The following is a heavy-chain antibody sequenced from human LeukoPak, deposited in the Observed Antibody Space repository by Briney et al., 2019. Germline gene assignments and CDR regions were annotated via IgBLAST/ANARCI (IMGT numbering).Heavy chain of an antibody. Sequence: GGSLRPSCAASGFTFSSYGMHWVRQAPGKGLEWVAVISYDGSNKYYADSVKGRFTISRDNSKNTLYLQMNSLRAEDTAVYYCAREGIVVALDAFDIWGQGTMVTVSS. V-gene: IGHV3-30*03. J-gene: IGHJ3*02. CDR3: AREGIVVALDAFDI. CDR2: ISYDGSNK. D-gene: IGHD3-22*01. CDR1: GFTFSSYG.